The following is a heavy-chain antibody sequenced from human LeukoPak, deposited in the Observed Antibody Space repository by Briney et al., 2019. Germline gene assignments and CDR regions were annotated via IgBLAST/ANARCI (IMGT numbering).Heavy chain of an antibody. V-gene: IGHV4-34*01. CDR1: GGSFSGYY. CDR2: INHSGST. J-gene: IGHJ3*02. D-gene: IGHD6-19*01. Sequence: SETLSLTCAVYGGSFSGYYWSWIRQPPGKGLEWIGEINHSGSTNYNPSLKSRVTISVDTSKNQFSLKLSSVTAADTAAYYCARLSGGFYSSGAFDIWGQGTMVTVSS. CDR3: ARLSGGFYSSGAFDI.